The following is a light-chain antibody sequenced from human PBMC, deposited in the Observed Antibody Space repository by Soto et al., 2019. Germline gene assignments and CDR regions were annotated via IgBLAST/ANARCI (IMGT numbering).Light chain of an antibody. Sequence: EIVLTQSPGTLSLSPGERATLSCRASQSISSSYLAWYQQKPGQAPRLLIYVASSRATGIPDRFSGGGSGTDFTLTIRGLEPEDFAVYYCQQYGSSPATFGQGTKVEIK. J-gene: IGKJ1*01. CDR2: VAS. CDR3: QQYGSSPAT. CDR1: QSISSSY. V-gene: IGKV3-20*01.